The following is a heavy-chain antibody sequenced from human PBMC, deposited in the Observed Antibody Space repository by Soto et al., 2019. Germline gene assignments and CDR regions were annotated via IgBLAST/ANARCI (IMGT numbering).Heavy chain of an antibody. V-gene: IGHV3-74*01. J-gene: IGHJ5*02. CDR3: VRDSPTNLEDADTVASWIDP. D-gene: IGHD5-12*01. Sequence: EALLVESGGGLVQPRGSLRLSCAASGFNFNFYWMHWVRQAPGKGLVWVSRINGDGSTTDYADSVKGRFTISRDNAKNTLFLQMDSLRVEDTAVYYCVRDSPTNLEDADTVASWIDPWGQGTLVTVSS. CDR1: GFNFNFYW. CDR2: INGDGSTT.